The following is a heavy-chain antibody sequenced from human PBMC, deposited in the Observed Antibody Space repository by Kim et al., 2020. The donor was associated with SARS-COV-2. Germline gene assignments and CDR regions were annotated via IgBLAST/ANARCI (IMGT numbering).Heavy chain of an antibody. D-gene: IGHD6-13*01. Sequence: GGSLRLSCAASGFTFSSYWMSWVRQAPGKGLEWVANIKQDGSEKYYVDSVKGRFTISRDNAKNSLYLQMNSLRAEDTAVYYCARDSSSWYYSAFDIWGQGTMVTVSS. CDR1: GFTFSSYW. CDR3: ARDSSSWYYSAFDI. V-gene: IGHV3-7*01. CDR2: IKQDGSEK. J-gene: IGHJ3*02.